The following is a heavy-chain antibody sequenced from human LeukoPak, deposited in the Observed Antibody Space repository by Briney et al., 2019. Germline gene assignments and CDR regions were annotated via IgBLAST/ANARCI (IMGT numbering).Heavy chain of an antibody. D-gene: IGHD6-19*01. V-gene: IGHV4-4*07. CDR1: GGSISSYY. Sequence: SETLSLTCTVSGGSISSYYWSWIRQPPGKGLEWIGRIYTSGSTNYNPSLKGRVTMSVDTSKNQFSLKLSSVTAADTAVYYCARDHSSGWYNDAFDIWGQGTMVTVSS. CDR3: ARDHSSGWYNDAFDI. CDR2: IYTSGST. J-gene: IGHJ3*02.